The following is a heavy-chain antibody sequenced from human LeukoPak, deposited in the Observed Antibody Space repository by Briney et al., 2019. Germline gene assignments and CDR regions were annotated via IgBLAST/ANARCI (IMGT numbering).Heavy chain of an antibody. J-gene: IGHJ6*03. V-gene: IGHV3-53*01. Sequence: GGSLRLSCAASGFTVSSNYMSWVRQAPGKGLEWVSVIYSGGSTYYADSVKGRFTISRDNSKNTLYLQMNSLRAEDTAVYYCARTYCSSTSCYYQYYYYMDVWGKGTTVTVSS. CDR3: ARTYCSSTSCYYQYYYYMDV. CDR2: IYSGGST. D-gene: IGHD2-2*01. CDR1: GFTVSSNY.